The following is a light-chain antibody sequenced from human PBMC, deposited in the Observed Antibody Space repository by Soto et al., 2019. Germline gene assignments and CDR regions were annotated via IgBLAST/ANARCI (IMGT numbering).Light chain of an antibody. V-gene: IGKV3-11*01. Sequence: VIPPSPATPSAAPGGRATLSFRASQSVSSNLAWYQQKPGQAPRLLIYGASSRATGIPDRFSGSGSGTAFTLTISSLEPEDFALYYCQQRSTWPTFGQGTRLEIK. CDR3: QQRSTWPT. J-gene: IGKJ5*01. CDR2: GAS. CDR1: QSVSSN.